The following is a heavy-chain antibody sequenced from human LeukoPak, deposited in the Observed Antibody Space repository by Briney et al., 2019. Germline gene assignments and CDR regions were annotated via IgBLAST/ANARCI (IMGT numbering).Heavy chain of an antibody. V-gene: IGHV3-23*01. CDR3: AKASIITMVRGPVFQH. Sequence: GGSLRLSCSASGFTFSSYAMSWVRQAPGKGLEWVSAISGSGGSTYYADCVKGRFTISRDNSKNTLYLQMNSLRAEDTAVYYCAKASIITMVRGPVFQHWGQGTLVTVSS. CDR2: ISGSGGST. J-gene: IGHJ1*01. D-gene: IGHD3-10*01. CDR1: GFTFSSYA.